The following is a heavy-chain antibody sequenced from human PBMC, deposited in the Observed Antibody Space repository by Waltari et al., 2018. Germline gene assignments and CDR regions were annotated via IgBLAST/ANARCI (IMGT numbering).Heavy chain of an antibody. CDR1: GFPFSSYN. CDR2: ISSSSSNI. V-gene: IGHV3-21*01. Sequence: EVQLVESGGGLVKPGGSLRLSCGASGFPFSSYNMNWVRQAPGKGLEWVSSISSSSSNIYYVDSVKGRFTISRDNAKNSLYLQMNSLRAEDTAVYYCARAPITGTTNGFDPWGQGTLVTVSS. CDR3: ARAPITGTTNGFDP. D-gene: IGHD1-7*01. J-gene: IGHJ5*02.